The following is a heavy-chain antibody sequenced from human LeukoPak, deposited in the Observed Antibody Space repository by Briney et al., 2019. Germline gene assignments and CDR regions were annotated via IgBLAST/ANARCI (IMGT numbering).Heavy chain of an antibody. D-gene: IGHD2-21*02. CDR3: ARVSPHRSDWRTPLGGDSQH. CDR1: GGSLSDYY. J-gene: IGHJ1*01. CDR2: INHSGST. V-gene: IGHV4-34*01. Sequence: SETLSLTCAVFGGSLSDYYWSWIRQPPGKGLEWIGEINHSGSTNYNPSLKSRVTISVDTSKNQFSLKLSSVTAADTAVYYCARVSPHRSDWRTPLGGDSQHWGQGTLVTVSS.